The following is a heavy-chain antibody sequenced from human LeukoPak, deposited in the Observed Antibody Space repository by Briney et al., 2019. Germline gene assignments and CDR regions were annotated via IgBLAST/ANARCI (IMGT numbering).Heavy chain of an antibody. CDR2: IDPDGITT. D-gene: IGHD2-8*02. J-gene: IGHJ6*02. V-gene: IGHV3-74*01. CDR3: TRVQAGRSGLMDV. Sequence: GGSLRLSCAASGFTLSGYWMHWVRQAPGEGLVWVSRIDPDGITTNYANSVKGRFTTSRDNARNTLYLQMNSLTAEDTALYYCTRVQAGRSGLMDVWGRGTTVTVSS. CDR1: GFTLSGYW.